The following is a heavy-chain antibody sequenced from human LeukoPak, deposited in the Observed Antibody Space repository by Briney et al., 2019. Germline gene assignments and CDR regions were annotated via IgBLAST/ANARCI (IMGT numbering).Heavy chain of an antibody. Sequence: GGSLRLSCAVSGFTVSGNYMSWVRQAPGRGLEWVSLIYSGGTTYYADSVKGRFTISRDNSKNTLYLQMNSLRAEDTAVYYCARSSLYCSGGSCYSSRDYNYYMDVWGKGTTVTISS. D-gene: IGHD2-15*01. CDR1: GFTVSGNY. J-gene: IGHJ6*03. CDR2: IYSGGTT. CDR3: ARSSLYCSGGSCYSSRDYNYYMDV. V-gene: IGHV3-53*01.